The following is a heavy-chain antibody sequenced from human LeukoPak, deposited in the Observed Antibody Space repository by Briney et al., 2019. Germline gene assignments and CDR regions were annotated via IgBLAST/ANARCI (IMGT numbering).Heavy chain of an antibody. J-gene: IGHJ4*02. Sequence: PGGSLRLSCAASGFTFSSYSMNWVRQAPGKGLEWVSSISSSSSYIYYADSVKGRFTISRDNAKNSLYLRMNSLRAEDTAVYYCARDTSGLIDYWGQGTLVTVSS. CDR1: GFTFSSYS. CDR3: ARDTSGLIDY. D-gene: IGHD6-19*01. V-gene: IGHV3-21*01. CDR2: ISSSSSYI.